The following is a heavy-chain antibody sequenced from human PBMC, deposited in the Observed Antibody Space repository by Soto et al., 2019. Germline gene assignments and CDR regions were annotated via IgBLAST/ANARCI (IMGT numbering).Heavy chain of an antibody. V-gene: IGHV4-34*01. Sequence: PSETVSLTCAVYGGSSSAYYWNWVRQPPGEGLEWNGSINHSGTPNYNPSLKSRVTISVDTSKDRFTLRLGFLTASDAAVFSCGRGPRWLQSPGYLDSWGQGTVVTVSS. CDR3: GRGPRWLQSPGYLDS. D-gene: IGHD4-4*01. J-gene: IGHJ4*02. CDR2: INHSGTP. CDR1: GGSSSAYY.